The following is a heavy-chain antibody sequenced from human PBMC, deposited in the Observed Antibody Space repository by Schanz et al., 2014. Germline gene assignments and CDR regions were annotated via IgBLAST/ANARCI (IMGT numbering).Heavy chain of an antibody. CDR3: VKDPDKYNWNDVEGMDV. CDR1: GFKFIDYA. V-gene: IGHV3-23*01. D-gene: IGHD1-1*01. CDR2: INGNGGIT. J-gene: IGHJ6*01. Sequence: EMQLLESGGGLAQPGGSLRLSCAASGFKFIDYAMTWVRQAPGQGLEWVSAINGNGGITYYADPVKGRFTISRDNSKNTLYLQMKSLRVEDTAVYYCVKDPDKYNWNDVEGMDVWGPGTTXTVSS.